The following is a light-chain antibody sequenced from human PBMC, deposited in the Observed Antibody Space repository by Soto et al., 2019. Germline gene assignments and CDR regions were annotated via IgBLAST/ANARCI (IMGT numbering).Light chain of an antibody. CDR2: DAS. CDR3: QQRGNRPRT. J-gene: IGKJ1*01. Sequence: ETVLTQSPATLSSSPGERATLSCRASQSVSTYLAWYQQKPGQAPRLLIYDASNRATGIPARFSGSGSGTEFTLTISSLEPEDFAVYYCQQRGNRPRTFGQGTKVEIK. CDR1: QSVSTY. V-gene: IGKV3-11*01.